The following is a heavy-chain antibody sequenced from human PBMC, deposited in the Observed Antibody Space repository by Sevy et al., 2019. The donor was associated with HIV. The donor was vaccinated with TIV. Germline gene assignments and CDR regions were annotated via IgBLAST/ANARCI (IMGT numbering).Heavy chain of an antibody. J-gene: IGHJ4*02. CDR1: GFTFSDYY. CDR3: ARAGDGEPFFDY. CDR2: ISSSGSTI. Sequence: GGSLRLSCAVSGFTFSDYYMSWIRQAPGKGLEWLSYISSSGSTIYYADSVKGRFTMSRDNAKNALYLQMSSLRAEDTAFYYCARAGDGEPFFDYWGQGTLVTVSS. V-gene: IGHV3-11*01. D-gene: IGHD3-10*01.